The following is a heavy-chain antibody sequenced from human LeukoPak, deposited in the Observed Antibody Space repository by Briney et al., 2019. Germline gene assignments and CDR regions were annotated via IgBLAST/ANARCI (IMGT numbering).Heavy chain of an antibody. CDR1: GGSFSGYY. V-gene: IGHV4-34*01. D-gene: IGHD6-13*01. CDR3: AREGYSSSWTLYDAFDI. Sequence: SETLSLTCAVYGGSFSGYYWSWIRQPPGKGLEWIGEINHSGSTNYNPSLKSRVTMSVDTSKNQFSLKLSSVTAADTAVYYCAREGYSSSWTLYDAFDIWGQGTMVTVSS. CDR2: INHSGST. J-gene: IGHJ3*02.